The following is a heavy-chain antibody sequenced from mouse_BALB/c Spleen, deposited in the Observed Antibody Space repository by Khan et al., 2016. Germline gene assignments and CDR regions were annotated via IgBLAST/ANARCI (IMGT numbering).Heavy chain of an antibody. CDR1: GYTFTDYS. Sequence: QIQLVQSGPELKKPGETVKISCKASGYTFTDYSMHWVKQAPGKGLKWMGWINTETGEPTYADDFKGWFAFSLETSASTAYLQINNLKNGDTATYFGARRDYYDAFAYWGQGTLVTVSA. V-gene: IGHV9-2-1*01. J-gene: IGHJ3*01. D-gene: IGHD1-1*01. CDR2: INTETGEP. CDR3: ARRDYYDAFAY.